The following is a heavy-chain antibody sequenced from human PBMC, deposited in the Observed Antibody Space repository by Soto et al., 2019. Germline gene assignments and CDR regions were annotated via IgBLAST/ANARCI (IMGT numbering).Heavy chain of an antibody. Sequence: SETLSLTCTVSGGSISSYYWSWIRQPPGKGLEWIGYIYYSGSTNYNPSLKSRVTISVDTSKNQFSLKLSSVTAADTAVYYCVRGVRWSGYYRAGYYYYGMDVWGQGTTVTVSS. V-gene: IGHV4-59*01. J-gene: IGHJ6*02. CDR1: GGSISSYY. D-gene: IGHD3-3*01. CDR3: VRGVRWSGYYRAGYYYYGMDV. CDR2: IYYSGST.